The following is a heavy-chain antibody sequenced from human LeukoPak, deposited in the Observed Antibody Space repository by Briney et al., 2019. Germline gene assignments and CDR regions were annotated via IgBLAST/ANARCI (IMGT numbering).Heavy chain of an antibody. CDR3: ARVGTRGPWFDP. V-gene: IGHV1-8*01. D-gene: IGHD7-27*01. J-gene: IGHJ5*02. Sequence: ASVKVSCKAAGYTFTSYDINWVRQATGQGLEWMGWMNPNSGNTGYAQKFQGRVTMTRNTSISQAYMELSSVRSEDTAVYYCARVGTRGPWFDPWGQGTLVTVSS. CDR2: MNPNSGNT. CDR1: GYTFTSYD.